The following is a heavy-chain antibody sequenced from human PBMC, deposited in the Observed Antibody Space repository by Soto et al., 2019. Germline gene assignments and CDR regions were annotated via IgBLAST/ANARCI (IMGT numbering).Heavy chain of an antibody. Sequence: QVQLVQAGPEVKKPGSSVKVSCKASGGTFSSYAISWVRQAPGQGLVWMGGIIPIFGTANYAQQLQGRVTITEDESTSTAYMELSSLRSEETAVYYCARLLITIFGVVIQYYYYGMDVWGQGTTVTAS. V-gene: IGHV1-69*01. D-gene: IGHD3-3*01. J-gene: IGHJ6*02. CDR1: GGTFSSYA. CDR2: IIPIFGTA. CDR3: ARLLITIFGVVIQYYYYGMDV.